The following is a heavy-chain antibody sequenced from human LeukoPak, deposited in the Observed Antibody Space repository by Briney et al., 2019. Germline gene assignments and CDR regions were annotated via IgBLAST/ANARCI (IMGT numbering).Heavy chain of an antibody. Sequence: PSETLSLTCTVSGGPMYSYYWSWIRQTAGKGLEWIGRLYPGVSTDYNPSLKSRVTMSVDTSKNQFALKLNAVTAADTAVYYCGRLRFYDSTGYSPGHYMDVWGKGTTVTVSS. J-gene: IGHJ6*03. CDR2: LYPGVST. CDR3: GRLRFYDSTGYSPGHYMDV. D-gene: IGHD3-22*01. V-gene: IGHV4-4*07. CDR1: GGPMYSYY.